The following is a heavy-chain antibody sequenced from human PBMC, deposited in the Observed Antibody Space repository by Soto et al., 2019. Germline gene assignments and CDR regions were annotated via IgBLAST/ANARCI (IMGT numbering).Heavy chain of an antibody. CDR3: ASARLRAAAGPYYFDY. J-gene: IGHJ4*02. CDR1: GYTFTSYY. Sequence: ASVKVSCKASGYTFTSYYMHWVRQAPGQGLEWMGIINPSGGSTSYAQKFQGRVTMTRDTSTSTVYMELSSLRSEDTAVYYCASARLRAAAGPYYFDYWGQGTLVTVSS. V-gene: IGHV1-46*03. D-gene: IGHD6-13*01. CDR2: INPSGGST.